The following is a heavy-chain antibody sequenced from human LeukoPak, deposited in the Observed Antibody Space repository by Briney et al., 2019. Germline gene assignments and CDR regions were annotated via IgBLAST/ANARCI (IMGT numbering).Heavy chain of an antibody. V-gene: IGHV5-51*01. CDR2: IYPGDSDT. Sequence: GGSLEISFKGSGYPFTTNWIGWVRRLPGKGLGWIGIIYPGDSDTRYSLSFQGQVTMSADKSINTAYLQWSSLKASDTAMYYCARGYDSSGAYYFDYWGQGTLVTVSS. CDR1: GYPFTTNW. CDR3: ARGYDSSGAYYFDY. D-gene: IGHD3-22*01. J-gene: IGHJ4*02.